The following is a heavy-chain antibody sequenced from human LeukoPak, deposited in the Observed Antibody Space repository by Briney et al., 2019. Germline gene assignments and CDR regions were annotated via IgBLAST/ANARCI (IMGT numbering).Heavy chain of an antibody. V-gene: IGHV3-7*01. CDR3: ARSYYGDDRSHAFDI. CDR2: IQQGGSEK. Sequence: GGSLRLSCAASGFSFSSYWMSWVRQASGKGLEWVANIQQGGSEKDYVDSVKGRFTISRDNAKNSLYLQMNSLRAEDTAVYYCARSYYGDDRSHAFDIWGQGTMVTVSS. J-gene: IGHJ3*02. D-gene: IGHD4-17*01. CDR1: GFSFSSYW.